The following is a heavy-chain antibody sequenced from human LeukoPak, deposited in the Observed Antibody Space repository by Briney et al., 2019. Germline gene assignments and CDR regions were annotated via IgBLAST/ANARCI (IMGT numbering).Heavy chain of an antibody. V-gene: IGHV3-33*01. D-gene: IGHD1-26*01. CDR2: IWYDGSNK. Sequence: PGRSLRLSCAASGFTFSSYGMHWVRQAPGKGLEWVAVIWYDGSNKYYADSVKGRFTISKDNSKNTPYLQMNSLRAEDTAVYYCARGREWELPTPLKDFDYWGQGTLVTVSS. CDR3: ARGREWELPTPLKDFDY. CDR1: GFTFSSYG. J-gene: IGHJ4*02.